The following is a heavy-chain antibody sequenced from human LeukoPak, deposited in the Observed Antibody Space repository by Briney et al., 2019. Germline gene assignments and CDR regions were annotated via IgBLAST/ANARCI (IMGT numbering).Heavy chain of an antibody. J-gene: IGHJ4*02. CDR1: GGSISSGGYS. CDR2: IYHSGST. CDR3: ARDLGWLPDY. V-gene: IGHV4-30-2*01. Sequence: PSQTLSLTCAVSGGSISSGGYSWSWIRQPLGKGLEWIGYIYHSGSTYYNPSLKSRVTISVDRSKNQFSLKLTSVTAADTAVYYCARDLGWLPDYWGQGTLVTVSS. D-gene: IGHD5-12*01.